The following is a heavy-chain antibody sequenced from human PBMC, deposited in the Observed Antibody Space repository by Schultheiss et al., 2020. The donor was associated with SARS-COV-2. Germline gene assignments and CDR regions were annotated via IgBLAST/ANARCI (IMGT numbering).Heavy chain of an antibody. D-gene: IGHD2-15*01. V-gene: IGHV4-34*01. CDR3: ARAPTDIVVVVAATLFAFDI. CDR2: IYHSGST. CDR1: GGSFSGYY. Sequence: SQTLSLTCAVYGGSFSGYYWSWIRQPPGKGLEWIGYIYHSGSTYYNPSLKSRVTISVDRSKNQFSLKLSSVTAADTAVYYCARAPTDIVVVVAATLFAFDIWGQGTMVTVSS. J-gene: IGHJ3*02.